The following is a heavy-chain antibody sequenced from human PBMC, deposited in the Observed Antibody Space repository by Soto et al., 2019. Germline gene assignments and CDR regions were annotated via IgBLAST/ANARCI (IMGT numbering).Heavy chain of an antibody. V-gene: IGHV1-2*02. CDR1: GYTFTGYY. CDR3: ARDFVVSGVGRFDY. D-gene: IGHD1-26*01. J-gene: IGHJ4*02. CDR2: INPNSGGT. Sequence: ASVKVSCKASGYTFTGYYMHWVRQAPGQGLEWMGWINPNSGGTNYAQKFQGRVTMTRDTSISTAYMELSRLRSDGTAVYYCARDFVVSGVGRFDYWGQGTLVTVSS.